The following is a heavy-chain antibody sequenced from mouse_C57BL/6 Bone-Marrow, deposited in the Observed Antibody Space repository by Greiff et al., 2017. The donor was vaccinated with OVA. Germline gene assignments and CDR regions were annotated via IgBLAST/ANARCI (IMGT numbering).Heavy chain of an antibody. V-gene: IGHV1-42*01. Sequence: VQLQQSGPELVKPGASVKISCKASGYSFTGYYMNWVKQSPEKSLEWIGEINPSTGGTTYNQKFKAKATLTVDKSSSTAYMQLKSLTSEDSAVYYCARSAYDYDEDYWGQGTTLTVSS. CDR3: ARSAYDYDEDY. CDR1: GYSFTGYY. CDR2: INPSTGGT. J-gene: IGHJ2*01. D-gene: IGHD2-4*01.